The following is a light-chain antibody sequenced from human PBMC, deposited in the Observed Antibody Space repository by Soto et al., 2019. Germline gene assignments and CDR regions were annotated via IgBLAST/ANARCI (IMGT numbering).Light chain of an antibody. CDR1: SSDVGAYNY. V-gene: IGLV2-8*01. CDR3: SSHPGSNNLV. Sequence: QSALTQPTSASGSPGQSVTISCTGTSSDVGAYNYVSWYQQHPGKAPKLMIYEVSKRPSGVPDRFSGSKSGNTASLTVSGVQAEDEADYSCSSHPGSNNLVFGGGTKLTVL. J-gene: IGLJ2*01. CDR2: EVS.